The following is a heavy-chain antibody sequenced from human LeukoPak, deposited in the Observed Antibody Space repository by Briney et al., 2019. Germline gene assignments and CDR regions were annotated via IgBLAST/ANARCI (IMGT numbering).Heavy chain of an antibody. CDR2: INTNTGNP. Sequence: ASVKVSCKASGYTFTSYAMNWVRQAPGQGLEWMGWINTNTGNPMYAQGFTGRFVFSLDTSVSTAYLQISSLEAEDTAIYYCAGEAYGSGSYHFDYWGQGTLVTASS. CDR1: GYTFTSYA. D-gene: IGHD3-10*01. CDR3: AGEAYGSGSYHFDY. J-gene: IGHJ4*02. V-gene: IGHV7-4-1*02.